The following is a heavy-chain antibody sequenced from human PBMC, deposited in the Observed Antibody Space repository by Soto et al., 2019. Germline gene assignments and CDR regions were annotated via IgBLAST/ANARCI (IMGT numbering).Heavy chain of an antibody. V-gene: IGHV3-30-3*02. D-gene: IGHD4-17*01. Sequence: QVQLVESGGGVVQPGRSLRLSCAGSGFTFSNFAMSWVRQAPGKGLEWVAATSYDGSNRYYADSVKGRFIISRDNSKDTLDVEMSTMRAEDTAVYDCAGVFYGGDSVNNYWGQGTPVTVSP. CDR2: TSYDGSNR. J-gene: IGHJ4*02. CDR3: AGVFYGGDSVNNY. CDR1: GFTFSNFA.